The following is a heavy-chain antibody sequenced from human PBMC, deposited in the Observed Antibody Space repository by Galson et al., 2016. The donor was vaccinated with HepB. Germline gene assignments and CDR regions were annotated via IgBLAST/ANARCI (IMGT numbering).Heavy chain of an antibody. CDR3: ASLGGDNYNDSSVYYFPLDY. Sequence: SVKVSCKASGGTFSDYIITWVRQAPGQGLEWMGGIIPIFGTTNYAQKFQGRVMITADESTTTAYMELTSLRSEDTAVYYCASLGGDNYNDSSVYYFPLDYWGQGTLVTVSS. CDR1: GGTFSDYI. CDR2: IIPIFGTT. V-gene: IGHV1-69*13. D-gene: IGHD3-22*01. J-gene: IGHJ4*02.